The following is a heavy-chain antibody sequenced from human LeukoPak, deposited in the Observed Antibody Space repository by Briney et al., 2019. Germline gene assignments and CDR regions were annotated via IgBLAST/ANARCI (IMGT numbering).Heavy chain of an antibody. CDR2: ISSSSSYI. D-gene: IGHD3-3*01. J-gene: IGHJ4*02. Sequence: GGSLRLSCAASGFTFSSYSMNWVRQAPGKGLEWVSSISSSSSYIYYADSVKGRFTISRDNAKNSLYLQMNSLGAEDTAVYYCARASRESGLDYWGQGTLVTVSS. V-gene: IGHV3-21*01. CDR1: GFTFSSYS. CDR3: ARASRESGLDY.